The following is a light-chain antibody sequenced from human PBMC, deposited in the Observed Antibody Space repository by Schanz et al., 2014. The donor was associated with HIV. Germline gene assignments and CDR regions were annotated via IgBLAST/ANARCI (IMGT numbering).Light chain of an antibody. CDR1: SSDVGGYNY. CDR2: EVT. J-gene: IGLJ2*01. CDR3: QSYDSSLLV. Sequence: QSALTQPASVSGSPGQSITISCTGTSSDVGGYNYVSWYQQHPGKAPKLMIYEVTKRPLGVPNRFSGSKSGTTASLTISGLRAADEADYYCQSYDSSLLVFGGGTKLTVL. V-gene: IGLV2-14*01.